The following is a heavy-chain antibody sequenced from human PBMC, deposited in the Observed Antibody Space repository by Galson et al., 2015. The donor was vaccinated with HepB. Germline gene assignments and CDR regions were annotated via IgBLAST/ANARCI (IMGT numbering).Heavy chain of an antibody. CDR2: ISGSGGST. CDR1: GFTFSSYA. D-gene: IGHD3-22*01. CDR3: AKVIVGGYYFDY. V-gene: IGHV3-23*01. J-gene: IGHJ4*02. Sequence: SLRLSCAASGFTFSSYAMSWVRQAPGKGLEWVSAISGSGGSTYYADSVKGRFTISRDNSKNTLYLQMNSLRAEDTAVYYCAKVIVGGYYFDYWGQGTLVTVSS.